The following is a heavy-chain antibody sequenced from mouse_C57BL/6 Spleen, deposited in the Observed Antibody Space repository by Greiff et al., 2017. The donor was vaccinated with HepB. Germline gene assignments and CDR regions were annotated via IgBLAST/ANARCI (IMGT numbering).Heavy chain of an antibody. J-gene: IGHJ4*01. CDR3: AIATRGYAMDY. CDR1: GYAFSSYW. Sequence: QVQLQQSGAELVKPGASVKISCKASGYAFSSYWMNWVKQRPGKGLEWIGQIYPGDGDTNYNGKFKGKAPLTADKSSSTAYMQLSSLTSEDSAVCFCAIATRGYAMDYWGQGTSVTVSS. V-gene: IGHV1-80*01. CDR2: IYPGDGDT. D-gene: IGHD1-1*01.